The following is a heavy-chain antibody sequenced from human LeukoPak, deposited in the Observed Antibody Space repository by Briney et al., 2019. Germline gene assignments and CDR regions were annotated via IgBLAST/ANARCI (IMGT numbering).Heavy chain of an antibody. D-gene: IGHD3-22*01. CDR3: ARTSTGWLLPSHWFDP. Sequence: SQTLSLTCTVSGGSISSGGYYWSWIRQHPGKGLEWIGYIYYSGSTYYNPSLKSRVTISVDTSKNQFSLKLSSVTAADTAVYYSARTSTGWLLPSHWFDPWGQGTLVTVSS. CDR2: IYYSGST. CDR1: GGSISSGGYY. V-gene: IGHV4-31*03. J-gene: IGHJ5*02.